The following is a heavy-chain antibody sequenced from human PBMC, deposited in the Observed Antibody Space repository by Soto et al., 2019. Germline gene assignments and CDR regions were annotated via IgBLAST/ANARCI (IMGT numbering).Heavy chain of an antibody. J-gene: IGHJ4*02. D-gene: IGHD2-2*01. Sequence: PXXTLSLTCTVSSASITTYYWSWFRQPPGQGLAYXGYIYXTRVPTHNHSXXGRLSISXXKAKNQLSLKLSPLTSPDTAIYYCARTDRVPDFWGPGILATVSS. V-gene: IGHV4-59*01. CDR2: IYXTRVP. CDR3: ARTDRVPDF. CDR1: SASITTYY.